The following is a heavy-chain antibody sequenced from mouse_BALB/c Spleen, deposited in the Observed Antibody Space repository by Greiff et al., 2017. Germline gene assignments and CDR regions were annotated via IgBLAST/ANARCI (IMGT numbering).Heavy chain of an antibody. CDR3: ARAPPHYYGSSYWYFDV. Sequence: EVKVVESGGGLVQPGGSRKLSCAASGFTFSSFGMHWVRQAPEKGLEWVAYISSGSSTIYYADTVKGRFTISRDNPKNTLFLQMTSLRSEDTAMYYCARAPPHYYGSSYWYFDVWGAGTTVTVSS. CDR1: GFTFSSFG. CDR2: ISSGSSTI. V-gene: IGHV5-17*02. D-gene: IGHD1-1*01. J-gene: IGHJ1*01.